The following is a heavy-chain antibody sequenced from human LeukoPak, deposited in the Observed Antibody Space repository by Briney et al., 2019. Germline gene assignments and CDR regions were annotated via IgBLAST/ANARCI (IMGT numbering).Heavy chain of an antibody. Sequence: GALRLSCAGSGFRFSDYFMSWVRQAPGKGLEWVSYISNSGASTTYADSVRGRFTVSRDNTMNSLYLQMNSLRVEDTAVYYCARDLAYGYEEFDYWGQGTLVTVSS. CDR3: ARDLAYGYEEFDY. J-gene: IGHJ4*02. D-gene: IGHD5-18*01. V-gene: IGHV3-11*01. CDR2: ISNSGAST. CDR1: GFRFSDYF.